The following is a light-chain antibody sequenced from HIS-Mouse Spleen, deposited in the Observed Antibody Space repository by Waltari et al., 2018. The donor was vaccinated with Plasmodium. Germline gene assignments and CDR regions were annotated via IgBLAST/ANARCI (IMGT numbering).Light chain of an antibody. CDR2: DVS. CDR3: SSYTSSSTA. Sequence: QSALTQPASVSGSPGQSITISCTGTSSDVGGYNYVSWYQQHPGKAPKLIIYDVSNRPSGVSNRFSGSKSGTTASLTISGLQAEDEADYYCSSYTSSSTAFGTGTKVTVL. J-gene: IGLJ1*01. V-gene: IGLV2-14*03. CDR1: SSDVGGYNY.